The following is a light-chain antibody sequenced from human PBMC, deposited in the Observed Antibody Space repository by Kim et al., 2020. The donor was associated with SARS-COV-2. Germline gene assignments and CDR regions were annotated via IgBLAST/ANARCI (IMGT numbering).Light chain of an antibody. V-gene: IGLV3-21*04. Sequence: SYELTQPPSVSVAPGKTARITCGGNNIGSKSVHWYQQKPGQAPVLVIYYDSDRPSGIPERFSGSNSGNTATLTISRVEAGDEADYYCQVWDSSSDHPGVFVTGTKVTVL. J-gene: IGLJ1*01. CDR2: YDS. CDR1: NIGSKS. CDR3: QVWDSSSDHPGV.